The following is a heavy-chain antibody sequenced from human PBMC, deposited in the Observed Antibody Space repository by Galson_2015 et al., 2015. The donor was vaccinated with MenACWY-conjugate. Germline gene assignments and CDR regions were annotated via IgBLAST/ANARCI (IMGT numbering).Heavy chain of an antibody. CDR2: ISPGDSNT. D-gene: IGHD1-26*01. J-gene: IGHJ6*02. Sequence: QSGAEVKKSGESLKISCQGSGYSFTTYWIAWARQMPGRGLEWVGLISPGDSNTRYSPSFQGQVTISADKSISTAYLQWSSLKASDTAMYYCARHPPGGRGLDVWGQGTTVTVSS. CDR1: GYSFTTYW. V-gene: IGHV5-51*01. CDR3: ARHPPGGRGLDV.